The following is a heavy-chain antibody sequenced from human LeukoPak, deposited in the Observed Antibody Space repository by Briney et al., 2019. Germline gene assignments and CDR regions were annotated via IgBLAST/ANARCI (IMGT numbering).Heavy chain of an antibody. V-gene: IGHV3-49*03. CDR1: GFTFGDYA. CDR2: IRSKAYGETT. CDR3: RKTYHDYGMDV. D-gene: IGHD2-2*01. J-gene: IGHJ6*02. Sequence: GGSLRLSCTASGFTFGDYAMSWFHQAPGKGLEWVGYIRSKAYGETTEYAASVKGRFTFSRDDSKSIAYLHMNSLKTEDTAVYYCRKTYHDYGMDVWGQGTTVTVSS.